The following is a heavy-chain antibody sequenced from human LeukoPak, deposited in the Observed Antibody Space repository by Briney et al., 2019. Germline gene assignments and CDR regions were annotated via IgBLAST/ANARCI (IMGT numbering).Heavy chain of an antibody. V-gene: IGHV4-30-4*01. CDR2: IYYSGST. J-gene: IGHJ4*02. CDR1: GGSISSGDYY. CDR3: ASSNYYYDSSGYYYVNY. Sequence: SQTLSLTCTVSGGSISSGDYYWSWIRQPPGKGLEWIGYIYYSGSTYYNPSLKSRVTISVDTSKNQFSLKLSSVTAADTAVYYCASSNYYYDSSGYYYVNYWGQGTLVTVSS. D-gene: IGHD3-22*01.